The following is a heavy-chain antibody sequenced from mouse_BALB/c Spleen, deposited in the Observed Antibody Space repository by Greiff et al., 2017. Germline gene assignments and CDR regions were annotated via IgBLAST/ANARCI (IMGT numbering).Heavy chain of an antibody. V-gene: IGHV2-9*02. Sequence: VQLQQSGPGLVQPSQSLSITCTVSGFSLTSYGVHWVRQPPGKGLEWLGVIWAGGSTNYNSALMSRLSISKDNSKSQVFLKMNSLQTDDTAMYYCAREGDYGNFDVWGAGTTVTVSS. J-gene: IGHJ1*01. CDR2: IWAGGST. CDR3: AREGDYGNFDV. CDR1: GFSLTSYG. D-gene: IGHD1-1*01.